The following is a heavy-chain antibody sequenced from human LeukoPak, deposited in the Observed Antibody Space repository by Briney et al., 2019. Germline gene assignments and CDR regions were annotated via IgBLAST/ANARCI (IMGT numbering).Heavy chain of an antibody. CDR1: GYTFSDHG. Sequence: ASVKVSCKASGYTFSDHGFSWVRQAPGQGLEWMGCISAYNGNRKYAQKFQDRVSMTTETSTDTAYMEMRSLKFDDTAVYYCVRVSSASWYLIDYWGQGTLVTVSS. V-gene: IGHV1-18*01. D-gene: IGHD2-2*01. CDR3: VRVSSASWYLIDY. CDR2: ISAYNGNR. J-gene: IGHJ4*02.